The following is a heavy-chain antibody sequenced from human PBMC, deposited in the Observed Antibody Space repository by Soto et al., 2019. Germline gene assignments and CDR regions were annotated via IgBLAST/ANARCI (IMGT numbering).Heavy chain of an antibody. J-gene: IGHJ4*02. D-gene: IGHD3-22*01. V-gene: IGHV3-48*03. CDR2: ISSSGSAI. CDR3: ARVGLDYDSSGYYFDK. CDR1: GFTFSSFE. Sequence: EVQLVESGGGSEQPGGSLRLSCSTSGFTFSSFEMSWVRQAPGKGLEWVSYISSSGSAIYYADSVEGRFTISRDTAKKSLFLQMDNLRAEDTAVYFCARVGLDYDSSGYYFDKWGQGTLVTVSS.